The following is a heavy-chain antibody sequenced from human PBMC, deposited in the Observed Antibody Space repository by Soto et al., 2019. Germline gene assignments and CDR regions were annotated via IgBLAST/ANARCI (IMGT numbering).Heavy chain of an antibody. D-gene: IGHD1-7*01. Sequence: PSETLSLTCTVSGGSISSSSYYWGWIRQPPGKGLEWIGSIYYSGGTYYNPSLKSRVTISVDTSKNQFSLKLSSVTAADTAVYCCARLGITGTTGSSPVDWFDPWGQGTLVTVSS. V-gene: IGHV4-39*01. CDR1: GGSISSSSYY. CDR3: ARLGITGTTGSSPVDWFDP. J-gene: IGHJ5*02. CDR2: IYYSGGT.